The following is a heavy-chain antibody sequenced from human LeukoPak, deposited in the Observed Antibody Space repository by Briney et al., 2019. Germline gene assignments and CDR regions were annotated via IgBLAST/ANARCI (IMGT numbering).Heavy chain of an antibody. Sequence: ASVKVSCKASGYTFTGYYMHWVRQAPGQGLEWMGWINPNSGGTNYAQKFQGRVTMTRDTSISTAYMELSRLRSDDTAVYYSARVLLRSRGWFDPWGQGTLVTVSS. D-gene: IGHD2-15*01. CDR3: ARVLLRSRGWFDP. CDR2: INPNSGGT. V-gene: IGHV1-2*02. J-gene: IGHJ5*02. CDR1: GYTFTGYY.